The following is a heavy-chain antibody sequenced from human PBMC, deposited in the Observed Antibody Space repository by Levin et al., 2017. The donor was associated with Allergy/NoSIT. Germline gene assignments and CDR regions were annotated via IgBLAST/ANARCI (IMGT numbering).Heavy chain of an antibody. CDR3: ARVRGGASTSTAFDY. CDR1: GFTFSSYW. Sequence: PGGSLRLSCAASGFTFSSYWMSWVRQAPGKGLEWVANLKQDGSEKYYVDSVKGRFTISRDNAENSLYLQMNSLRAEDTAVYYCARVRGGASTSTAFDYWGQGTLVTVSS. J-gene: IGHJ4*02. CDR2: LKQDGSEK. D-gene: IGHD2-2*01. V-gene: IGHV3-7*01.